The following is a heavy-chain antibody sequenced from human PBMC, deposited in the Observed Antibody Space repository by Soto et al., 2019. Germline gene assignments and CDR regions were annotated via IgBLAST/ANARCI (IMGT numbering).Heavy chain of an antibody. CDR2: ISAYNGNT. J-gene: IGHJ6*03. V-gene: IGHV1-18*01. CDR3: VRWGGEIAVAGMDYYYYMDV. D-gene: IGHD6-19*01. CDR1: GYTFTSYG. Sequence: QVQLVQSGAEVKKPGASVKVSCKASGYTFTSYGISWVRQAPGQGLEWMGWISAYNGNTNYAQKLQGRVTMTTDTSTSTAYMELRSLRSDDTAVYYCVRWGGEIAVAGMDYYYYMDVWGKGTTVTVSS.